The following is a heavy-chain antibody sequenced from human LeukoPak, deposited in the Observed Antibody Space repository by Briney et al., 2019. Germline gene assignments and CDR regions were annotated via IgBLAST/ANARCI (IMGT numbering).Heavy chain of an antibody. Sequence: GGSLRLSCAASGFTFSNYAMSWVRQAPGKGLEWFSAIIDSGGDTYYADSVKGRFTISRDNSKNTLDLQMSSLRAEDTAVYYCAKGSASSRPYYFDYWGQGALVTVSS. D-gene: IGHD2-15*01. CDR2: IIDSGGDT. V-gene: IGHV3-23*01. CDR1: GFTFSNYA. J-gene: IGHJ4*02. CDR3: AKGSASSRPYYFDY.